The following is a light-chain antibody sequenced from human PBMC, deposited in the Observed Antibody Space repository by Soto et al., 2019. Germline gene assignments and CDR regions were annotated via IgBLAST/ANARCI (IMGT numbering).Light chain of an antibody. CDR1: QSVSSSY. J-gene: IGKJ2*01. CDR3: QQYGSSLQYT. Sequence: EIVLTQSPGTLSLSPGERATLSCRASQSVSSSYLAWYQQKPGQAPRLLIYGASSRATGIPDGFSGSGSGTDFTLTISRLEPEDFAVYYCQQYGSSLQYTFGQGTKLEIK. CDR2: GAS. V-gene: IGKV3-20*01.